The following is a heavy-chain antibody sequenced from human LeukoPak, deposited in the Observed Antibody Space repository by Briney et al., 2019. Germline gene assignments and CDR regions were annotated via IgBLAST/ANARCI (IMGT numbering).Heavy chain of an antibody. CDR1: GFTFSSYA. D-gene: IGHD3-16*02. V-gene: IGHV3-30*04. CDR3: AREGRVFYDYVWGSYRSGRYFDY. Sequence: PGGSLRLSCAASGFTFSSYAMHWVRQAPGKGLEWVAVISYDGSNKYYADSVKGRFTISRDNSKNTLYLQMNSLRAEDTAVYYCAREGRVFYDYVWGSYRSGRYFDYWGQGTLVTVSS. J-gene: IGHJ4*02. CDR2: ISYDGSNK.